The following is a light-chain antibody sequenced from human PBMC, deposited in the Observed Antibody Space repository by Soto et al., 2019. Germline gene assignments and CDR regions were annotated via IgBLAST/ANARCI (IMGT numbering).Light chain of an antibody. Sequence: DIQMTQSPSTLSASVGDRVTITCRASQSISSWLAWYQQKPGKAPKLLIYDASSLESGVPSRFSGSGSGTEFTLTISRLQHDDFATYYCQQYNSYSPFGQGTKVEIK. CDR1: QSISSW. CDR2: DAS. V-gene: IGKV1-5*01. J-gene: IGKJ1*01. CDR3: QQYNSYSP.